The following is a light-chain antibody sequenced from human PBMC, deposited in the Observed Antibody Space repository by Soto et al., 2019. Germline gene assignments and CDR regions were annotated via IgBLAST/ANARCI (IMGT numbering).Light chain of an antibody. J-gene: IGLJ7*01. Sequence: QPVLTQPPSVSGAPGQRVTMSCTGSSSNNGAGYDVHWYQQLPGTAPKLLIYGNSNRPSGVPDRFSGSKSGTSASLAITGLQAEDEADYYCQSYDSSLSGAVFGGGTQLTVL. CDR3: QSYDSSLSGAV. V-gene: IGLV1-40*01. CDR1: SSNNGAGYD. CDR2: GNS.